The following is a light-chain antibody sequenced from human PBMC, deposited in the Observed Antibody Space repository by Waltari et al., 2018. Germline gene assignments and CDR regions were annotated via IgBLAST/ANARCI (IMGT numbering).Light chain of an antibody. CDR3: NSYTGGISWV. J-gene: IGLJ1*01. CDR1: SSDIGYYNY. V-gene: IGLV2-14*03. Sequence: QSALTQPASVSGSPGQSITISCTGSSSDIGYYNYVSWYQLHPGRAPRLMAYHVNKRPSGVSNRCSASKSSNTASLTISCLQAEDEAHYYCNSYTGGISWVFGTGTKVTVL. CDR2: HVN.